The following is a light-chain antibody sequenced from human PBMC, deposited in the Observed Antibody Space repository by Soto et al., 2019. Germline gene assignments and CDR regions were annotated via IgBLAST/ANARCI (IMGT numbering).Light chain of an antibody. CDR1: QSVSSN. V-gene: IGKV3-15*01. CDR2: GAS. CDR3: QQYNNWMWT. Sequence: EIVMTQSPASLSVSPGERATLSCRASQSVSSNLAWYQQKPGQAPRLLIHGASAMATGIPDRFSGSGSGTEFTLTISSLQSEDVAVYYCQQYNNWMWTFGQGTKVEFK. J-gene: IGKJ1*01.